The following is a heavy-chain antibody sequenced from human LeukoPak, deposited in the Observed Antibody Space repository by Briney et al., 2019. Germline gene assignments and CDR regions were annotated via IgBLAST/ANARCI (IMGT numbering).Heavy chain of an antibody. D-gene: IGHD3-9*01. J-gene: IGHJ5*02. V-gene: IGHV4-31*03. Sequence: SQTLSLTCTVSGGXISSGDYYWSWIRQLPGKGLEWIGFIYYSGSTYYNPSLKSRVTISVDTSKNQFSLKLSSVTAADTAVYYCARDHHYDILTGYYKGWFDPWGQGTLVTVSS. CDR2: IYYSGST. CDR3: ARDHHYDILTGYYKGWFDP. CDR1: GGXISSGDYY.